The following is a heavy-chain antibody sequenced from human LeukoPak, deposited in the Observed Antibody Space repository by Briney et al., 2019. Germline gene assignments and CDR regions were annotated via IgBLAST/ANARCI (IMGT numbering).Heavy chain of an antibody. D-gene: IGHD6-19*01. CDR2: INPNSGGT. V-gene: IGHV1-2*06. CDR1: GYTFTGYY. J-gene: IGHJ4*02. CDR3: ARDLGAVAAGDY. Sequence: ASVKVSCKASGYTFTGYYMHWARQAPGQGLEWMARINPNSGGTNYAQKFQGRVTMTRDTSISTAYMELSRLRSDDTAVYYCARDLGAVAAGDYWGQGTLVTVSS.